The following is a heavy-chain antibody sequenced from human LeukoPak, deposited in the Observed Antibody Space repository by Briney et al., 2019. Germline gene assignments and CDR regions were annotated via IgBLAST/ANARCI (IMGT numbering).Heavy chain of an antibody. D-gene: IGHD6-13*01. J-gene: IGHJ4*02. V-gene: IGHV3-30*03. CDR2: ISYDGSNK. CDR3: ARGHSSSWYYFDY. CDR1: GFSFSSYA. Sequence: GGSLRLSCAASGFSFSSYAMHWVRQAPGKGLEWVAVISYDGSNKYYADSVKGRFTISRDNSKNTLYLQMNSLRAEDTAMYYCARGHSSSWYYFDYWGQGTLVTVSS.